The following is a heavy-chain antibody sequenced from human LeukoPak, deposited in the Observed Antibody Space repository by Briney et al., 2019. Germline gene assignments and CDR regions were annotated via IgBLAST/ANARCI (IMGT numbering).Heavy chain of an antibody. CDR3: AREGDSSSYFDY. V-gene: IGHV4-61*02. CDR2: IYTSGST. Sequence: PSETLSLTCTVPGGSISSGSYYWSWIRQPAGKGLEWIGRIYTSGSTNYNPSLKSRVTISVDTSKNQFSLKLSSVTTADTAVYYCAREGDSSSYFDYWGQGTLVTVSS. J-gene: IGHJ4*02. D-gene: IGHD6-6*01. CDR1: GGSISSGSYY.